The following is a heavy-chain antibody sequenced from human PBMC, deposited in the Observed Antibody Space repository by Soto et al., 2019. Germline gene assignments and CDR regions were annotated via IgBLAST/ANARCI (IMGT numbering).Heavy chain of an antibody. D-gene: IGHD4-17*01. J-gene: IGHJ3*02. V-gene: IGHV1-69*01. CDR2: IIPTFGTA. CDR1: GGTFSSYA. CDR3: ARQTTVVTHEAFDI. Sequence: QVQLVQSGAEVKKPGSSVKVSCKASGGTFSSYAISWVRQAPGQGLEWVGGIIPTFGTANYAQKFQGRVTITADESTSTAYMELSSLRSEDTAVYYCARQTTVVTHEAFDIWGQGTMVTVSS.